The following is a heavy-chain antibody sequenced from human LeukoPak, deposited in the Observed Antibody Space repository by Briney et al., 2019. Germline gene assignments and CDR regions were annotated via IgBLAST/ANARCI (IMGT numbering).Heavy chain of an antibody. CDR3: ARVRYGYDSSGYSRYYYMDV. J-gene: IGHJ6*03. Sequence: SETLSLTCTVSGGSISSYYWSWIRQPPGKGLGWIGLIYYSGSTNYNPSLKSRVTISVDTSKNQFSLKLSAVTAADTAVYYCARVRYGYDSSGYSRYYYMDVWGKGTTVTVSS. V-gene: IGHV4-59*12. CDR2: IYYSGST. CDR1: GGSISSYY. D-gene: IGHD3-22*01.